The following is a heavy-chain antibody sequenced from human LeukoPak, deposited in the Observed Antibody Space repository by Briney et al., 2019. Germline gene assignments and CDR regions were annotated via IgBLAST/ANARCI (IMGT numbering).Heavy chain of an antibody. D-gene: IGHD3-22*01. V-gene: IGHV1-69*04. CDR1: GGTFSSYA. CDR3: AREDYYDSSGSVQ. J-gene: IGHJ4*02. Sequence: SVKVSFKASGGTFSSYAISWVRQAPGQGLEWMGRIIPILGIANYAQKFQGRVTITADKSTSTAYMELSSLRSEDTAVYYCAREDYYDSSGSVQWGQGTLVTVSS. CDR2: IIPILGIA.